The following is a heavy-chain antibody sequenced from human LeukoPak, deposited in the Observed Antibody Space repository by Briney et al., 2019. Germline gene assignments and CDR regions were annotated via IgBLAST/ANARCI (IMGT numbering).Heavy chain of an antibody. J-gene: IGHJ5*02. CDR1: GGSISSGGHF. CDR3: ARGYNRFGDLGWFDP. V-gene: IGHV4-31*03. Sequence: PSETLSLTCPVSGGSISSGGHFWRWIRQHPGKGLEWIGHIYYSGTTYYNPSLKSRLTISVDTSENQFSLKVNSVTAADTAVYYCARGYNRFGDLGWFDPWGQGTQVIVSS. D-gene: IGHD3-10*01. CDR2: IYYSGTT.